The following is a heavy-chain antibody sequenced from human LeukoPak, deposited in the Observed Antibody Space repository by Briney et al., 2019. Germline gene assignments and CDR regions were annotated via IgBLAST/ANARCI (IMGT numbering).Heavy chain of an antibody. D-gene: IGHD6-13*01. Sequence: GGSLRLSCAASGFTFSSYSMNWVRQVPGKGLEWVSSISSSSSYIYYADSVKGRFTISRDNAKNSLFLQINSLRAEDTAVYYCARFSWEQRAFDYWGQGALVFVSS. CDR1: GFTFSSYS. CDR3: ARFSWEQRAFDY. CDR2: ISSSSSYI. J-gene: IGHJ4*02. V-gene: IGHV3-21*01.